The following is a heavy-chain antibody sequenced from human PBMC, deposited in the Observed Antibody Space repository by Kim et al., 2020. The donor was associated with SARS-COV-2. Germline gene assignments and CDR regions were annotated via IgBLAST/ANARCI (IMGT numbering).Heavy chain of an antibody. CDR3: ARELGTTGTTPPRYGMDV. D-gene: IGHD1-1*01. Sequence: ASVKVSCKASGYTFTSYDINWVRQAPGQGLEWMGWINPNSGGTNYAQKFQGRVTMTRDTSISTAYMELSRLRSDDTAVYYCARELGTTGTTPPRYGMDVWGQGTTVTVSS. V-gene: IGHV1-2*02. CDR2: INPNSGGT. J-gene: IGHJ6*02. CDR1: GYTFTSYD.